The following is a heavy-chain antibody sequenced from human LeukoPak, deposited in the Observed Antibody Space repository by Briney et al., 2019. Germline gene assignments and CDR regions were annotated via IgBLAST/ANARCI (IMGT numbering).Heavy chain of an antibody. CDR1: GGSISSYY. Sequence: SETLSLTCTVSGGSISSYYWSWIRQPPGKGLEWIGYIHYSGSTNYNPSLRSRVTISVDTSKKEFSLKLSSVTAADTAVYYCATAPNWNSGYRFDYWGQGTLVTVSS. V-gene: IGHV4-59*08. CDR3: ATAPNWNSGYRFDY. J-gene: IGHJ4*02. CDR2: IHYSGST. D-gene: IGHD1/OR15-1a*01.